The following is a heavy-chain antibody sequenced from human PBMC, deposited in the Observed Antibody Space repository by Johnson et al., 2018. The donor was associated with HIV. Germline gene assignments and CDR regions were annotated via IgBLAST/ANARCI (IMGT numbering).Heavy chain of an antibody. CDR3: AKSAASAGGDDAFDI. J-gene: IGHJ3*02. CDR1: GFTFSSYG. Sequence: VQLVESGGGVVQPGRSLRLSCAASGFTFSSYGMHWVRQAPGKGLEWVAVISYDGSNKYSADSVKGRFTISRDNSKNTLFLQMNSPRDEDTAVYYCAKSAASAGGDDAFDIWGQGTMVTVSS. D-gene: IGHD3-16*01. V-gene: IGHV3-30*18. CDR2: ISYDGSNK.